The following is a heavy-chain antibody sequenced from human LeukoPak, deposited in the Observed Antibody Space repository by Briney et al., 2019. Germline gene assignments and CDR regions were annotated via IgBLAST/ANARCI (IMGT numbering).Heavy chain of an antibody. CDR3: ARYYYDSSGYYYAVDP. J-gene: IGHJ5*02. Sequence: SETLSLTCTVSGGSISSYYWSWIRQPPGKGLEWIGYIYYSGSTNYNPSLKSRVTISVDTSKNQFSLKLSSVTAADTAVYYCARYYYDSSGYYYAVDPWGQGTLVTVSS. CDR1: GGSISSYY. D-gene: IGHD3-22*01. V-gene: IGHV4-59*01. CDR2: IYYSGST.